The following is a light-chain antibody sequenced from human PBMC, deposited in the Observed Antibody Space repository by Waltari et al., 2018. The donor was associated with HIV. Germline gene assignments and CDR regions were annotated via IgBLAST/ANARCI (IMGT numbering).Light chain of an antibody. CDR1: QTVNDAY. Sequence: IVLTQSPGTLSVSPGERATLSCRASQTVNDAYLAWYQQRPGQSPILLIYGSSSRATGVPTRFSGSGSGTDFTLTISGLEPEDFAVYYCQQYGASPFTF. J-gene: IGKJ3*01. V-gene: IGKV3-20*01. CDR2: GSS. CDR3: QQYGASPFT.